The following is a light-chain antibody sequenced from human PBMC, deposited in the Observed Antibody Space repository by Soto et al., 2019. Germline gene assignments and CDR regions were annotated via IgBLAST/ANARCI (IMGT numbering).Light chain of an antibody. V-gene: IGKV1-39*01. CDR2: TAY. CDR3: KQSYNTPRT. J-gene: IGKJ1*01. CDR1: QPISDY. Sequence: DIQMTQSPSSLSASVGDRVTITCRTSQPISDYLNWYQQKPGKAHSLLIYTAYNLQTGVQSRFSGSGSGTHFTLTIKSLQPEDFATYYCKQSYNTPRTFGQGTKVDIK.